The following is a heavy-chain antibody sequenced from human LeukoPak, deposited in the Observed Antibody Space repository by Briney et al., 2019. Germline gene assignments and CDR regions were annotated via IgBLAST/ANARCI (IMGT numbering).Heavy chain of an antibody. Sequence: SETLSLTCTVSGGSISSSSYYWGWIRQPPGKGLEWIGSIYYSGSTYYNPSLKSRVTISVDTSKNQFSLKLSSVTAADTAVYYCARDSRDSSGYYFDYWGQGTLVTVSS. CDR1: GGSISSSSYY. J-gene: IGHJ4*02. CDR3: ARDSRDSSGYYFDY. D-gene: IGHD3-22*01. CDR2: IYYSGST. V-gene: IGHV4-39*07.